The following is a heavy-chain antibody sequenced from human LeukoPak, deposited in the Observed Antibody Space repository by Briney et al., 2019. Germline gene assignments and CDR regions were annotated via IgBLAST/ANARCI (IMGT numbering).Heavy chain of an antibody. J-gene: IGHJ4*02. CDR1: GGSISSSSYY. CDR3: ARFPQKASYEILTGYYWTSVRAFDY. CDR2: IYYSGST. V-gene: IGHV4-39*07. D-gene: IGHD3-9*01. Sequence: SETLSLTCTVSGGSISSSSYYWGWIRQPPGKGPEWIGSIYYSGSTYYKPSLKSRVTISVDTSKNQFSLKLSSVTAADTAVYYCARFPQKASYEILTGYYWTSVRAFDYWGQGTLVTVSS.